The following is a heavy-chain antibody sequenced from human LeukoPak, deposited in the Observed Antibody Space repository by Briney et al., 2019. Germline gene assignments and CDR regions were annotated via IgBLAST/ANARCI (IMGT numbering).Heavy chain of an antibody. V-gene: IGHV4-34*01. J-gene: IGHJ4*02. CDR2: INHSGST. D-gene: IGHD3-22*01. CDR3: ARIAWDSSGYYYLDY. Sequence: SETLSLTCAVYGGSFSGYYWSWIRQPPGKGLEWIGEINHSGSTNYNPSLKSRVTISVDTSKNQFSPKLSSVTAADTAVYYCARIAWDSSGYYYLDYWGQGTLVTVSS. CDR1: GGSFSGYY.